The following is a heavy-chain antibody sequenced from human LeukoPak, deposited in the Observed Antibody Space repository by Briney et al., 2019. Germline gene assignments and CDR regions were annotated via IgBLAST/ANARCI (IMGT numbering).Heavy chain of an antibody. V-gene: IGHV3-74*01. CDR1: GFTFSSYW. J-gene: IGHJ6*02. CDR2: INGDGRNI. D-gene: IGHD3-9*01. CDR3: TRDLMDCDVSTGWHHYYMDV. Sequence: PGGSLRLSCVASGFTFSSYWMHWVRQDPRKGLVWVSRINGDGRNINYADSVRGRFTISRDNAKNTLYLQMNTLRVEDTAVYYCTRDLMDCDVSTGWHHYYMDVWGQGTTVTVSS.